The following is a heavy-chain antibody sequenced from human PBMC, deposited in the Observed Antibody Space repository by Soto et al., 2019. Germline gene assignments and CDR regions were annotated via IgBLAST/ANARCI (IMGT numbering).Heavy chain of an antibody. CDR2: IIPIFGTT. J-gene: IGHJ4*02. Sequence: QVQLVQSGAEVKKPGSSVKVSCKTSGDIFSGYSISWVRQAPGQGLEWMGGIIPIFGTTNYAQRFHGRVTFTADKSTSTVYRELYSLKSENTAVYYCARDLGSGYDPGDYWGQGTLVTVSS. V-gene: IGHV1-69*14. CDR1: GDIFSGYS. CDR3: ARDLGSGYDPGDY. D-gene: IGHD5-12*01.